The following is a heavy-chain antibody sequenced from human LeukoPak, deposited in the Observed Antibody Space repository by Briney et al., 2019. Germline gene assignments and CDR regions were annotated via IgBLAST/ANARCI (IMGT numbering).Heavy chain of an antibody. V-gene: IGHV3-23*01. J-gene: IGHJ4*02. D-gene: IGHD2-15*01. Sequence: GGSLRLSCAASRFSFSTYVMSWVRQAPGKGLEWVSAISNNGGYTYYADSVQGRFTISRDNSKSTLCLQMNSLRAEDTAVYYCAKQLGYCSDGSCYFPYWGQGTLVTVSS. CDR3: AKQLGYCSDGSCYFPY. CDR2: ISNNGGYT. CDR1: RFSFSTYV.